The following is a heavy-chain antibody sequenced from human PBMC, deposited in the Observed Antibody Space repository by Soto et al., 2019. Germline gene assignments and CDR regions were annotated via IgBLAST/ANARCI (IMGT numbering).Heavy chain of an antibody. CDR2: INHSGST. CDR3: ASDYGDGYGS. Sequence: QVQLQQWGTGLLKHSETLSLTYAVYGGSFSGYYWSWIRQPPGKGLEWIGEINHSGSTNYNPSLKRRVTISVDTSKNQFSLKLSSVTAADTAVYYCASDYGDGYGSGGQGTLVTVSS. CDR1: GGSFSGYY. D-gene: IGHD4-17*01. V-gene: IGHV4-34*01. J-gene: IGHJ4*02.